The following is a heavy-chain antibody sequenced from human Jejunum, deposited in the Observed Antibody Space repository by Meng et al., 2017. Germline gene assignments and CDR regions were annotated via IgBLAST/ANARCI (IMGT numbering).Heavy chain of an antibody. D-gene: IGHD3-22*01. CDR3: ARERWEYYESSGFDS. CDR2: IQYIGSA. J-gene: IGHJ4*02. Sequence: QGQLQESAPGLVKPPQTLSLPCTASGGSISGADYYWSWIRQPPGKGLEWIGYIQYIGSAFFHPSVKSRDAISVDTSNNQFSLKLNSVTAGDTAVYYCARERWEYYESSGFDSWGQGTLVTVSS. V-gene: IGHV4-30-4*01. CDR1: GGSISGADYY.